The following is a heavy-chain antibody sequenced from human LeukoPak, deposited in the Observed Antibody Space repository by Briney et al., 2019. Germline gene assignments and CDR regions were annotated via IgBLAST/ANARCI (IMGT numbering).Heavy chain of an antibody. D-gene: IGHD2-2*01. J-gene: IGHJ6*03. CDR2: IYSGGNT. V-gene: IGHV3-53*01. Sequence: GGSLRLSCTVSGFTVSSNSMSWVRQAPGKGLEWVSFIYSGGNTHYSDSVKGRFTISRDNSKNTLYLQMNSLRAEDTAVYYCAKDWGYCSSTSCTGYYMDVWGKGTTVTISS. CDR1: GFTVSSNS. CDR3: AKDWGYCSSTSCTGYYMDV.